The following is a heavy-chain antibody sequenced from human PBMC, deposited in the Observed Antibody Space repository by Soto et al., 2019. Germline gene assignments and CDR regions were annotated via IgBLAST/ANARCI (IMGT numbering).Heavy chain of an antibody. CDR3: ARDYRGNWNYFDY. CDR2: IYYSGST. V-gene: IGHV4-31*03. CDR1: GGSTSRGGFY. D-gene: IGHD1-20*01. Sequence: TLSPPRPFSGGSTSRGGFYWGWVPPHPGKGLEWIGYIYYSGSTYYNPSLKSRVTISVDTSKNQFSLKLSSVTAADTAVYYCARDYRGNWNYFDYWGQGTRVTVSS. J-gene: IGHJ4*02.